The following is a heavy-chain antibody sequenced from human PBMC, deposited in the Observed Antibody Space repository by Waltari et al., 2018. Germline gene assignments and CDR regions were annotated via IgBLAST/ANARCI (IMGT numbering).Heavy chain of an antibody. J-gene: IGHJ6*03. CDR1: GRSFSGYD. CDR3: ARLTAEPRWGYYYYYMDV. Sequence: QVQLQKWAAELLKPSETLSFTCAVYGRSFSGYDWSHIRTSPGKGLEWIVEIKQRRSRKYNPSLKSRVTISVEKSKNQCSLKLRTVTAADTAVYYCARLTAEPRWGYYYYYMDVWGKGSTGTVSS. CDR2: IKQRRSR. V-gene: IGHV4-34*01. D-gene: IGHD6-13*01.